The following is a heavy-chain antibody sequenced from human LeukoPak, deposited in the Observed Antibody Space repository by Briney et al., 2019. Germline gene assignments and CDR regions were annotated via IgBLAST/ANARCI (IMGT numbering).Heavy chain of an antibody. CDR3: AKDRHILTGYYGPDDAFDI. V-gene: IGHV3-21*04. D-gene: IGHD3-9*01. CDR1: GFTFSSYS. CDR2: ISSSSSYI. Sequence: GGSLRLSCAASGFTFSSYSMNWVRQAPGKGLEWVSSISSSSSYIYYADSVKGRFTISRDNSKNTLYLQMNSLRAEDTAVYYCAKDRHILTGYYGPDDAFDIWGQGTMVTVSS. J-gene: IGHJ3*02.